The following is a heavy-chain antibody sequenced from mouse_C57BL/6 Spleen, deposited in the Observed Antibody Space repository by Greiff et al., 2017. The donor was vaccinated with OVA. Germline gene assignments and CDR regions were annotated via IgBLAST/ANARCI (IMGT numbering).Heavy chain of an antibody. CDR3: ARGLYYGYDAWFAY. J-gene: IGHJ3*01. CDR1: GYTFTSYW. V-gene: IGHV1-50*01. Sequence: QVQLQQPGAELVKPGASVKLSCKASGYTFTSYWMQWVKQRPGQGLEWIGEIDPSDSYTNYNQKFKGKATLTVDTSSSTAYMQLSSLTSEDSAVYYCARGLYYGYDAWFAYWGQGTLVTVSA. D-gene: IGHD2-2*01. CDR2: IDPSDSYT.